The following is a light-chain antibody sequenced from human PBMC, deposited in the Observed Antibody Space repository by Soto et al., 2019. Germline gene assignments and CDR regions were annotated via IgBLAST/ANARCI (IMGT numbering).Light chain of an antibody. CDR3: SSYTSSSTVI. V-gene: IGLV2-14*03. CDR1: SSDVGGYNF. J-gene: IGLJ2*01. Sequence: QSALTQPASVSGSPGQSITISCTGTSSDVGGYNFVSWYQQHPGKAPKFIIYAVRNRPSGVSNRFSGSRSGNTASLTISGLQAEDEADYSCSSYTSSSTVIFGGGAKLTVL. CDR2: AVR.